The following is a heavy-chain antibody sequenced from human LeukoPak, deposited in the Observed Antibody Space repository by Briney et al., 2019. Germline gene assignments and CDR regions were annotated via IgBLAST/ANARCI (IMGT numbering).Heavy chain of an antibody. J-gene: IGHJ3*02. CDR1: GFTFTTYS. D-gene: IGHD5-12*01. CDR3: ATLRYSDYDSLDALDI. V-gene: IGHV3-48*04. CDR2: ISSSSTTI. Sequence: GGSLRLYCAASGFTFTTYSMNWVRQAPGKGLEWISFISSSSTTIYYADSVEGRFTISRDNAKNSLYLQMNSLRAEDTAVYYCATLRYSDYDSLDALDIWGQGTMVTVSS.